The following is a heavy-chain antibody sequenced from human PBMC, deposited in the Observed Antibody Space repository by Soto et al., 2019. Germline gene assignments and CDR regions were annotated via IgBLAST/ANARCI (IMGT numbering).Heavy chain of an antibody. V-gene: IGHV5-51*01. D-gene: IGHD1-20*01. CDR2: VSPGDSDT. CDR1: GYTFTYNW. CDR3: ARQQYNWNNIRAYYYYGMDV. Sequence: GESLKISCKASGYTFTYNWIGWVRQMPGEGLEWMGIVSPGDSDTRYSPSFQGHVTISADKSISTAYLQWSSLKASNTAMYYCARQQYNWNNIRAYYYYGMDVWGQGTTVTVSS. J-gene: IGHJ6*02.